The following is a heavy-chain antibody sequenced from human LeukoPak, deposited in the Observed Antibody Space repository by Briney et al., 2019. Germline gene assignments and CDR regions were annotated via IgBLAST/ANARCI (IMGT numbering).Heavy chain of an antibody. D-gene: IGHD3-10*01. CDR3: ARAQGYYGSGSNRHYYYYMDV. CDR2: ISTKNGDT. V-gene: IGHV1-18*01. CDR1: GYTITSYG. Sequence: ASVKVSCKASGYTITSYGISWVRQAPGQGLEWMGWISTKNGDTNYPQKLQGRVTMTTDTSTTTAYMELRSLRSDDTPVYYCARAQGYYGSGSNRHYYYYMDVWGKGTTVTISS. J-gene: IGHJ6*03.